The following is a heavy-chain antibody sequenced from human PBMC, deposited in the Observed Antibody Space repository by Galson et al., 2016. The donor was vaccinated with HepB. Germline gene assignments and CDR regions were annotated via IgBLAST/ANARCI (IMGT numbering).Heavy chain of an antibody. J-gene: IGHJ6*02. V-gene: IGHV3-11*01. CDR1: GFTFSIQA. D-gene: IGHD1-14*01. CDR2: ISGSGTSI. CDR3: ARDRIPDRYYGLSV. Sequence: SLRLSCAASGFTFSIQAMSWVRQAPGKGLEWLSIISGSGTSIYYADSVKGRFTVSRDNTKNLVYLQTNSLRAEDTAVYYCARDRIPDRYYGLSVWGHGTTVTVSS.